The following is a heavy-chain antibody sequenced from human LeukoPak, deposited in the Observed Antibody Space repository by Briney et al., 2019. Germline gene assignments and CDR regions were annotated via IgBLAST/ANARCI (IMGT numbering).Heavy chain of an antibody. V-gene: IGHV4-4*07. CDR1: GGSISGYY. J-gene: IGHJ4*02. CDR3: ARDGFATNSNFDY. D-gene: IGHD4-23*01. CDR2: ISTGGNI. Sequence: SETLSLTCTVSGGSISGYYWSWIRQSAGRGLECIARISTGGNINYNPSLKNRVTMSIDTSKNQFSLKLSSVTAADTAVYYCARDGFATNSNFDYWGQGTLVTVSS.